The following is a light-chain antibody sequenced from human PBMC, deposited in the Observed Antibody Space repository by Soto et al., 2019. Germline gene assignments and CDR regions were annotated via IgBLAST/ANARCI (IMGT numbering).Light chain of an antibody. V-gene: IGKV3-20*01. CDR1: QSFHTNY. J-gene: IGKJ4*01. CDR2: GAS. CDR3: QQYGSSPGFT. Sequence: EIVLTQSPGTLSLSPGERATLSCRASQSFHTNYLAWYQQRPGQAPRLLIYGASNRGSGIPERFSGSGSGTDFTLTINRLEPEDSAVYFCQQYGSSPGFTFGGGTKIEIK.